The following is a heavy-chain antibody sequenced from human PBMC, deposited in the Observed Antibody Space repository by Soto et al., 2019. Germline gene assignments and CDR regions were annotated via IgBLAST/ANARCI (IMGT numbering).Heavy chain of an antibody. Sequence: PSGTLSLTCAVSGCSISSCGYSGSWIRQPPGKGLEWIGYIYRSGSTYYNPSLKSRVTISVDRSKNQFSLKLSSVTAADTAVYYCASAGGLGAVAADYWGQGTLVTVSS. V-gene: IGHV4-30-2*01. CDR1: GCSISSCGYS. CDR2: IYRSGST. D-gene: IGHD6-19*01. J-gene: IGHJ4*02. CDR3: ASAGGLGAVAADY.